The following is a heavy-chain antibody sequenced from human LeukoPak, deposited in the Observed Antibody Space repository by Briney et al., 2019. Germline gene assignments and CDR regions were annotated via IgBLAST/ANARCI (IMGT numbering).Heavy chain of an antibody. Sequence: SETLSLTCTVSGGSISSSSYYRGWIRQPPGKGLEWIGSIYYSGSTYYNPSLKSRVTISVDTSKNQFSLKLSSVTAADTAVYYCARVGADTAMAKAYYYYYMDVWGKGTTVTVSS. CDR1: GGSISSSSYY. D-gene: IGHD5-18*01. V-gene: IGHV4-39*07. CDR2: IYYSGST. CDR3: ARVGADTAMAKAYYYYYMDV. J-gene: IGHJ6*03.